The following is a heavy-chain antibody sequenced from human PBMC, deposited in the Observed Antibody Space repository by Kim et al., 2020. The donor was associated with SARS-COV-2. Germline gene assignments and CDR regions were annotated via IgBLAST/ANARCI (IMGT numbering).Heavy chain of an antibody. V-gene: IGHV1-69*13. J-gene: IGHJ4*02. CDR1: GGTFSSYA. CDR2: IIPIFGTA. CDR3: ARDSFRFSGQLVQTTYFDY. D-gene: IGHD6-6*01. Sequence: SVKVSCKASGGTFSSYAISWVRQAPGQGLEWMGGIIPIFGTANYAQKFQGRVTITADESTSTAYMELSSLRSEDTAVYYCARDSFRFSGQLVQTTYFDYWGQGTLVTVSS.